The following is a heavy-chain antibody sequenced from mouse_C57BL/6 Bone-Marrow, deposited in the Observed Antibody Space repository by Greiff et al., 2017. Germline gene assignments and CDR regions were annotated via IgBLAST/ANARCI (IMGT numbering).Heavy chain of an antibody. CDR3: ARGVGGVAY. Sequence: EVQLQQSGPELVKPGASVKISCKASGYSFTGYYMHWVKQSHGNILDWIGYIYPYNGVSSSNQKFKGKATLPVDKTYSTAYMAPRSLTSEDSAVYYCARGVGGVAYWGQGTLVTVAA. J-gene: IGHJ3*01. CDR2: IYPYNGVS. CDR1: GYSFTGYY. V-gene: IGHV1-31*01. D-gene: IGHD1-1*02.